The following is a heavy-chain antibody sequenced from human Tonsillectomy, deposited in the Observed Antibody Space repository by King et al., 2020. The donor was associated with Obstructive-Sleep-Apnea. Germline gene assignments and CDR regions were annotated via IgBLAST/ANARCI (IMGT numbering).Heavy chain of an antibody. CDR1: GGSISSISYY. V-gene: IGHV4-39*07. CDR2: IYYSGST. D-gene: IGHD3-9*01. J-gene: IGHJ6*02. CDR3: ARDPYDILTGPYGGDYYYYGMDV. Sequence: QLQESGPGLVKPSETLSLTCTVSGGSISSISYYWGWIRQPPGKGLEWIGSIYYSGSTYYNPSLNSRATISVDTSKNQFSLTLSSVTAADTAVYYCARDPYDILTGPYGGDYYYYGMDVWGQGTTVTVSS.